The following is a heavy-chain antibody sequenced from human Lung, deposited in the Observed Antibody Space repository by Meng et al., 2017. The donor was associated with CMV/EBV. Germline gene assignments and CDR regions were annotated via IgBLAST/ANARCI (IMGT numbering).Heavy chain of an antibody. CDR1: GFTFSSYA. CDR3: ARDQYYYDSSGYYDY. D-gene: IGHD3-22*01. V-gene: IGHV3-30-3*01. Sequence: XKISCAASGFTFSSYAMHRVRQAPGKGLEWVAVISYDGSNKYYADSVKGRFTISRDNSKNTLYLQMNSLRAEDTAVYYCARDQYYYDSSGYYDYWGQGTXVTVSS. J-gene: IGHJ4*02. CDR2: ISYDGSNK.